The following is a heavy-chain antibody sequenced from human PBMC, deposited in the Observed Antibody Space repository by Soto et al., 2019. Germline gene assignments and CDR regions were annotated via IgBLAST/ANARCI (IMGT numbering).Heavy chain of an antibody. Sequence: GGSLRLSCAASGFTFSDYYMSWIRQAPGKGLEWVSYISSGGSTIYYADSVKGRFTISRDNAKNSLYLQMNSLRAEDTAVYYCARGADPLILTGHYDYWGQGTLVTVSS. V-gene: IGHV3-11*01. CDR3: ARGADPLILTGHYDY. J-gene: IGHJ4*02. CDR2: ISSGGSTI. D-gene: IGHD3-9*01. CDR1: GFTFSDYY.